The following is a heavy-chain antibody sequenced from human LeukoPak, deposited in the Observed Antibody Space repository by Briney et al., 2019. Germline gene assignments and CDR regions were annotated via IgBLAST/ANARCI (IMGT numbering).Heavy chain of an antibody. V-gene: IGHV4-59*08. CDR3: ARGRPTYYYDSSGPDAFGI. CDR2: IYYSGST. D-gene: IGHD3-22*01. J-gene: IGHJ3*02. CDR1: GGSISSYY. Sequence: SETLSLTCAVSGGSISSYYWSWIRQPPGKGLEWIGYIYYSGSTNYNPSLKSRVTISVDTSKNQFSLKLSSVTAADTAVYYCARGRPTYYYDSSGPDAFGIWGQGTMVTVSS.